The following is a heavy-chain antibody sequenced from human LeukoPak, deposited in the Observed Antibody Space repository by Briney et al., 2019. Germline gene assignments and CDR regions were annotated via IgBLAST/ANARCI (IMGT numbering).Heavy chain of an antibody. CDR3: ARQPAAAGDY. CDR2: IYPGDSDT. CDR1: AYSFTSYW. J-gene: IGHJ4*02. Sequence: GESLKISCKGSAYSFTSYWIVWVGQMPGKGLEWMGIIYPGDSDTRYRPSFPGQVTISADKSISTAYLQWSSLKASDTAMYYCARQPAAAGDYWGQGTLVTVSS. D-gene: IGHD6-13*01. V-gene: IGHV5-51*01.